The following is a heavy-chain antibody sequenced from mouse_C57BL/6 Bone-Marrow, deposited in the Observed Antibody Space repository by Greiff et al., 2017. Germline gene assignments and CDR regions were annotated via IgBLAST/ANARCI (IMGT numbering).Heavy chain of an antibody. CDR1: GYSITSGYY. CDR2: ISYDGSN. J-gene: IGHJ2*01. CDR3: ARRGDYYFDY. V-gene: IGHV3-6*01. Sequence: VQLQQSGPGLVKPSQSLSLTCSVTGYSITSGYYWNWIRQFPGNKLEWMGYISYDGSNNYNPSLKNRISITRDTSKNQFFLKLNSVTTEDTATYYCARRGDYYFDYGGQGTTLTVSS.